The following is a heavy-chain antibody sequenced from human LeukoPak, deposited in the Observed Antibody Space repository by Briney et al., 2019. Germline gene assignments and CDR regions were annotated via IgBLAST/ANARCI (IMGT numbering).Heavy chain of an antibody. D-gene: IGHD6-19*01. J-gene: IGHJ4*02. CDR3: ARGHVAGSDRHWDY. V-gene: IGHV3-74*01. CDR2: IISDGSSI. Sequence: GGSLRLSCATSDFSFSNRWMHWVRQAPGKGLVWVSRIISDGSSISYADSVKGRFTISRDNAKNTVYLQMNSLRAEDTAVYYCARGHVAGSDRHWDYWGQGALVTVSS. CDR1: DFSFSNRW.